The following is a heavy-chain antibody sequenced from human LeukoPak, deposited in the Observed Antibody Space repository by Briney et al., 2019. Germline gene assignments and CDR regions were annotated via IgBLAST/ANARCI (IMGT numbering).Heavy chain of an antibody. CDR2: TRNKANSYTT. CDR3: TRAQGYGSGTQLDC. Sequence: GGSLRLSCAASGFTFSDHYMDWVRQAPGKGLEWVGRTRNKANSYTTEYAASVKGRFTISRDDSKNSLYLQMNSQKTEDTAVYYCTRAQGYGSGTQLDCWGQGTLVTVSS. CDR1: GFTFSDHY. D-gene: IGHD3-10*01. V-gene: IGHV3-72*01. J-gene: IGHJ4*02.